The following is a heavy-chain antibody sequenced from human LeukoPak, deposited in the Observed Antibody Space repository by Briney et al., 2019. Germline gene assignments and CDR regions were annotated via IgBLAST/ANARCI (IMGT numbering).Heavy chain of an antibody. D-gene: IGHD6-13*01. J-gene: IGHJ4*02. V-gene: IGHV1-18*01. CDR2: ISAYNGNT. CDR3: ARQGPGIAAAGTYYFDY. CDR1: GYTFTSYG. Sequence: GASVKVSCKASGYTFTSYGISWVRQAPGQGLEWMGWISAYNGNTNYAQKLQGRVTMTTDTSTSTAYMELRSLRSGDTAVYYCARQGPGIAAAGTYYFDYWGQGTLVTVSS.